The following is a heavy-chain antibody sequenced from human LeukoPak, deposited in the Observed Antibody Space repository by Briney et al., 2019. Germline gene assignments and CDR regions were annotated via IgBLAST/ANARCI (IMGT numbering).Heavy chain of an antibody. Sequence: ASVKVSCKASGYTFTGYYMHWVRQAPGQGREWMGRNNPNSGGTNYAQKFQGRVTMTRDTSISTAYMELSRLRSGDTAVYYCARTTYYYDSSAYYTPPHFDYWGQGTLVTVSS. CDR1: GYTFTGYY. CDR3: ARTTYYYDSSAYYTPPHFDY. J-gene: IGHJ4*02. D-gene: IGHD3-22*01. V-gene: IGHV1-2*06. CDR2: NNPNSGGT.